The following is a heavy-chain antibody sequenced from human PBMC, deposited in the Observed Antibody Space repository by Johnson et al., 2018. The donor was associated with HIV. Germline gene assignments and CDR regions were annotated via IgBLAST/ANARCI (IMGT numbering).Heavy chain of an antibody. Sequence: VQLVESGGGLVQPGGSLRVSCAASGFTFSNAWMSWVHQAPGKGLEWVGRVKSKTDGGTIDYAAAVKGRFIISRDDSKNTLYLQMNGLKTEDTAVYYCTTMSALWFGDLHVFGDGFDIWGQGTMVTVSS. V-gene: IGHV3-15*01. J-gene: IGHJ3*02. CDR2: VKSKTDGGTI. CDR1: GFTFSNAW. CDR3: TTMSALWFGDLHVFGDGFDI. D-gene: IGHD3-10*01.